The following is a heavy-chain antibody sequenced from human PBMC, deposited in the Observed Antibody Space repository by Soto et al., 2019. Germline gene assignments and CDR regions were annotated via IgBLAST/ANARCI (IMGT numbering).Heavy chain of an antibody. CDR2: IAPMSGTA. Sequence: QVHLVQSGAEVKKPGASVRVSCKASGDTFGFHSITWVRQAPGQVPEGMGRIAPMSGTAWYASKFQGRFTLIADTSTNPVHRELSRLRSEDTAVYYCARGGQLRGEMDVWGTGTSVTVSS. V-gene: IGHV1-69*08. CDR1: GDTFGFHS. CDR3: ARGGQLRGEMDV. J-gene: IGHJ6*04. D-gene: IGHD1-1*01.